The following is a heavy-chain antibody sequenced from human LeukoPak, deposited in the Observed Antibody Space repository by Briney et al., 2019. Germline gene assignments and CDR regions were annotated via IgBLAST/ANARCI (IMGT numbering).Heavy chain of an antibody. CDR1: GYSISSGYY. CDR2: SNHSGST. Sequence: SETLSLTCTVSGYSISSGYYWGWIRQPPGKGLEWIGESNHSGSTNYNPSLKSRGTISVGTSKNQFSLKLSSVPAADTAVYYCARRNSGSYCDYWGQGTLVTVSS. V-gene: IGHV4-38-2*02. J-gene: IGHJ4*02. D-gene: IGHD1-26*01. CDR3: ARRNSGSYCDY.